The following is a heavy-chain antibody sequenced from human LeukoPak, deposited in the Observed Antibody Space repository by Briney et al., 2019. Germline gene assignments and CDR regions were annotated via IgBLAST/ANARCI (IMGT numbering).Heavy chain of an antibody. CDR2: INPNSGGT. Sequence: ASVKVSCKASGYTFTGYYIHWLRQAPGQGPEWMGWINPNSGGTHYVQKFQGRVTMTRDTSISTAYMELRGLSSDDMAVYYCARAEYHDTSGYCDYWGQGSLVTVSS. CDR3: ARAEYHDTSGYCDY. J-gene: IGHJ4*02. D-gene: IGHD3-22*01. V-gene: IGHV1-2*02. CDR1: GYTFTGYY.